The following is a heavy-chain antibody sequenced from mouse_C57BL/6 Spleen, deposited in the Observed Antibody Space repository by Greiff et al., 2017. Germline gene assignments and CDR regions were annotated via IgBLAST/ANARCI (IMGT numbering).Heavy chain of an antibody. CDR1: GYTFTSYW. J-gene: IGHJ4*01. V-gene: IGHV1-52*01. D-gene: IGHD2-1*01. Sequence: QVQLQQPGAELVRPGSSVKLSCKASGYTFTSYWMHWVKQRPIQGLEWIGNIDPSDSETHYNQKFKDKATLTVDKSSSTAYMQLSSLTSEDSAVYYCARDGNYGDYAMDYWGQGTSVTVSS. CDR3: ARDGNYGDYAMDY. CDR2: IDPSDSET.